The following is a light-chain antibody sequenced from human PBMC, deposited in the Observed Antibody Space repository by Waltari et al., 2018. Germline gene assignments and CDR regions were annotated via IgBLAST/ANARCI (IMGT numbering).Light chain of an antibody. J-gene: IGKJ3*01. CDR2: DAS. CDR3: QQRSNWPVT. CDR1: QSISSY. Sequence: DILFTQSPPTLPLSQGERPTLSCRASQSISSYLAWYQQKPGQAPRLLIYDASKLATGIPARFSGSGSGTDFTLTISSLEPEDFAVYYCQQRSNWPVTFGPGTKVDIK. V-gene: IGKV3-11*01.